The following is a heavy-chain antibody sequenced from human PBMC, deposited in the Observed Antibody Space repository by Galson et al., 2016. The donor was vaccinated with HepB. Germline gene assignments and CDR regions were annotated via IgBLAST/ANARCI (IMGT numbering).Heavy chain of an antibody. D-gene: IGHD3-16*01. CDR3: STRAWGRKVSDY. J-gene: IGHJ4*02. CDR2: VKSKTDGGTI. CDR1: GFTFSSYA. Sequence: SLRLSCAASGFTFSSYAMHWVRQAPGKGLEWVGRVKSKTDGGTIDYAAPVKGRFTISRDDSKNTVNLQMNSLKTEDTAVYYCSTRAWGRKVSDYWGQGTLVTVSS. V-gene: IGHV3-15*01.